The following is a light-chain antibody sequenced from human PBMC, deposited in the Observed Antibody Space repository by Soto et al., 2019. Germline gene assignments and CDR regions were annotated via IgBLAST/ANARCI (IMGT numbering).Light chain of an antibody. CDR2: GAS. Sequence: EIVLTQSPGTVSLSPGERATLSCRASQSVSNNYLAWYQQKPGQAPRLLIYGASNRATGIPDRFSGSGSGTEFTLTISSLQSEDFAVYYCQQYNNWPPWTFGQGTKVDIK. CDR1: QSVSNN. V-gene: IGKV3D-15*01. CDR3: QQYNNWPPWT. J-gene: IGKJ1*01.